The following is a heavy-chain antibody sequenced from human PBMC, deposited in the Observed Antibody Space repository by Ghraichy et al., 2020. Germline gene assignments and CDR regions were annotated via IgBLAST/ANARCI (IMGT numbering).Heavy chain of an antibody. J-gene: IGHJ3*02. CDR2: IKSKTDGGTT. CDR1: GFAFSNAW. V-gene: IGHV3-15*01. Sequence: LSLTCAASGFAFSNAWMSWVRQAPGKGLEWVGRIKSKTDGGTTDYAAPVKGRFTISRDDSKNTLYLQMNSLKTEDTAVYYCTTVHEADAFDIWGQGTMVTVSS. CDR3: TTVHEADAFDI.